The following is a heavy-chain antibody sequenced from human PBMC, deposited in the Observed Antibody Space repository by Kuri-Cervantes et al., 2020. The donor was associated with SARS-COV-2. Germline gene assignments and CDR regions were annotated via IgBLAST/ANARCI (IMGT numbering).Heavy chain of an antibody. CDR1: GFTFGDYA. CDR3: AKARPSGGY. CDR2: SRSKAYGGTS. Sequence: GESLKISCTASGFTFGDYAMNWFRQTPGKGLEWVGFSRSKAYGGTSEYAASVKDRFTISRDDTGTIAYLQMNSLRVEDTAVYYCAKARPSGGYWGQGTLVTVSS. V-gene: IGHV3-49*03. D-gene: IGHD4-23*01. J-gene: IGHJ4*02.